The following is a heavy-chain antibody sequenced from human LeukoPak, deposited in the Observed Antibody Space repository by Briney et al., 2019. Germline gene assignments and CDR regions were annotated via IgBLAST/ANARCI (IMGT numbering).Heavy chain of an antibody. J-gene: IGHJ6*03. CDR2: INPSGGST. D-gene: IGHD3-22*01. Sequence: ASVKVSCKASGYTFTSYYMHWVRQAPGQGLEWMGIINPSGGSTSYAQKFQGRVTMTRDMSTSTVYMELSSLRSDDTAVYYCATASPHYYDSSAYYLDVWGKGTTVTVSS. CDR1: GYTFTSYY. CDR3: ATASPHYYDSSAYYLDV. V-gene: IGHV1-46*01.